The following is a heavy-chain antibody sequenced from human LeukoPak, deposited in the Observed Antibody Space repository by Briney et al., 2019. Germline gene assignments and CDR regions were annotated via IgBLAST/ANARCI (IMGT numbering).Heavy chain of an antibody. V-gene: IGHV3-30*18. D-gene: IGHD2-2*01. CDR3: AKDERRYCSSTSCYAGFDY. CDR1: GFTFSSYG. J-gene: IGHJ4*02. Sequence: GGSLRLSCAASGFTFSSYGMHWVRQAPGKGLEWVAVISYDGSNKYYADSVKGRFTIPRDNSKNTLYLQMNSLRAEDTAVYYCAKDERRYCSSTSCYAGFDYWGQGTLVTVSS. CDR2: ISYDGSNK.